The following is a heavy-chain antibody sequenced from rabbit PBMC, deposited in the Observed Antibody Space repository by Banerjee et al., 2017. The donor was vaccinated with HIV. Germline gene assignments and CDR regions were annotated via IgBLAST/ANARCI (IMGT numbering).Heavy chain of an antibody. V-gene: IGHV1S43*01. Sequence: QQQLEESGGGLVKPGGTLTLTCKASGIDFSSYYRMCWVRQAPGRGLELIACIYTTSGSTWYASWVNGRFTISKTSSTTVTLQMTSLTAADTATYFCARDAKRDGYYFNLWGPGTLVTVS. CDR3: ARDAKRDGYYFNL. CDR2: IYTTSGST. CDR1: GIDFSSYYR. J-gene: IGHJ4*01. D-gene: IGHD1-1*01.